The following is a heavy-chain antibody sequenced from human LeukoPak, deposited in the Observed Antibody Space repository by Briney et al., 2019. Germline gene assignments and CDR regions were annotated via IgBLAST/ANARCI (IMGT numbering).Heavy chain of an antibody. D-gene: IGHD2-15*01. V-gene: IGHV3-23*01. J-gene: IGHJ6*03. CDR2: ISGSGGST. Sequence: PGGSLRLSCAASGFTFSSYAMSWVRQAPGKGLEWVSAISGSGGSTYYADSVKGRFTISRDNSKNTLYLQMNSLRAEDTAVYYCAKGPPRYCSGGSCYSPSNLYMDVWGKGTTVTVSS. CDR3: AKGPPRYCSGGSCYSPSNLYMDV. CDR1: GFTFSSYA.